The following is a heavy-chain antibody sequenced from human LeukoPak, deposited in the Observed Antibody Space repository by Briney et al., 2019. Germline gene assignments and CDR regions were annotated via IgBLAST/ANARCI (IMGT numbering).Heavy chain of an antibody. CDR3: ARDWGSIKVITDY. Sequence: ASVKVSCKASGYTFNSYVIRWVRQAPGQGLEWMGWISSNSDNTNYAQKLQGRVTMTTDTSTSTAYMELRSLRSDDTAVYYCARDWGSIKVITDYWGQGTLVTVSS. D-gene: IGHD3-16*01. V-gene: IGHV1-18*01. CDR1: GYTFNSYV. J-gene: IGHJ4*02. CDR2: ISSNSDNT.